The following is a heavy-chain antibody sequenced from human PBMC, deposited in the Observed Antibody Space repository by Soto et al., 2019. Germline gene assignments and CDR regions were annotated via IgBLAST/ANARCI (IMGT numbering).Heavy chain of an antibody. CDR3: ARHSNRNYGLYYFDY. D-gene: IGHD4-4*01. Sequence: SETLSLTCTVSGGSISSGGYYWSWIRQHPGKGLEWIGYIYYSGSTYYNPSLKSRVTISVDTSKNQFSLKVSSATAADTAVYYCARHSNRNYGLYYFDYWGLGALVTVS. V-gene: IGHV4-31*03. CDR1: GGSISSGGYY. J-gene: IGHJ4*02. CDR2: IYYSGST.